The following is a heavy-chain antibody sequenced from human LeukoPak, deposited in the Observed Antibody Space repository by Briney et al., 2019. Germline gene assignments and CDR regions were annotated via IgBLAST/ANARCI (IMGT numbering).Heavy chain of an antibody. CDR2: INHSGST. CDR1: GGSFSGYY. Sequence: SETLSLTCAVYGGSFSGYYWSWIRQPPGKGLEWIGEINHSGSTNYNPSLKSRVTISVDTSKNQFSLKLSSVTAADTAVYYCARGRPWYDPWGQGTLVTVSS. V-gene: IGHV4-34*01. J-gene: IGHJ5*02. CDR3: ARGRPWYDP.